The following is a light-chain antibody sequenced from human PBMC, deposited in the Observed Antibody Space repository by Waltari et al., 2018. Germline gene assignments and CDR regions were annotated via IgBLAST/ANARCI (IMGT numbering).Light chain of an antibody. J-gene: IGLJ2*01. V-gene: IGLV2-23*02. Sequence: QSALPQPASVSGSTGQSITIPCPGTSSDVGHYHTYPWYQQHPGKAPKLMIYAVSKRPSGVSDRFSGSKSGDMASLTISGLQPEDEAEYFCSSYAGSSKGVFGGGTKVTVL. CDR1: SSDVGHYHT. CDR2: AVS. CDR3: SSYAGSSKGV.